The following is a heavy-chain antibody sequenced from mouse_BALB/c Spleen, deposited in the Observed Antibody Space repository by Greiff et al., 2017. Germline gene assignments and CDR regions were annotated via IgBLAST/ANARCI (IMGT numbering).Heavy chain of an antibody. V-gene: IGHV5-12-2*01. CDR1: GFTFSSYT. J-gene: IGHJ3*01. D-gene: IGHD2-1*01. CDR2: ISNGGGSN. Sequence: EVKLVESGGGLVQPGGSLKLSCAASGFTFSSYTMSWVRQTPEKRLEWVAYISNGGGSNYYPDTVKGRFTISRDNAKNTLYLRMSSLKSEDTAMYYCASLYGNYPFAYWGQGTLVTVSA. CDR3: ASLYGNYPFAY.